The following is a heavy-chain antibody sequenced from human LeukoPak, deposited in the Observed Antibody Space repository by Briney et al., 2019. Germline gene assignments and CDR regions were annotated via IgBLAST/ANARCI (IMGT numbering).Heavy chain of an antibody. D-gene: IGHD3-3*01. CDR2: IYYSGST. Sequence: SETLSLTCTVSGGSISSYYWGWIRQPPGKGLEWIGSIYYSGSTYYKASLKSRVTISVDTSKNQFSLKLSSVTAADTAVYYCARRGWSGDIDYWGQGALVTVSS. J-gene: IGHJ4*02. CDR1: GGSISSYY. CDR3: ARRGWSGDIDY. V-gene: IGHV4-39*01.